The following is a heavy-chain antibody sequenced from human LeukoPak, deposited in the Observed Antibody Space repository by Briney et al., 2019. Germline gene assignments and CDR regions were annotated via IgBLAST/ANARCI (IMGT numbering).Heavy chain of an antibody. D-gene: IGHD4-17*01. J-gene: IGHJ4*02. CDR1: LYTFTRYY. Sequence: ASVKVSCKASLYTFTRYYKHWVRQAPGQGLEWMGIINPSGGSTSYAQKFQGRVTMTRDTSTSTVYMELSSLRSEDTAVYYCARVRAEGTVTTYYFDYWGQGTLVTVSS. CDR2: INPSGGST. CDR3: ARVRAEGTVTTYYFDY. V-gene: IGHV1-46*01.